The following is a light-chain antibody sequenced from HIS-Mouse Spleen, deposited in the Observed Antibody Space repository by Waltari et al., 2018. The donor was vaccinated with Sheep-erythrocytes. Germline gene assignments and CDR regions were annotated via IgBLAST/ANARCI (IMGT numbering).Light chain of an antibody. V-gene: IGLV1-44*01. CDR1: SSNSGSNT. CDR3: AAWDDSLNGVV. CDR2: SNN. J-gene: IGLJ2*01. Sequence: QSVLPQPPSASATPGQRVSISCSGSSSNSGSNTVNWYQQRPGTAPKLLIYSNNQRPSGVPDRFSGSKSGTSASLAISGLQSEDEADYYCAAWDDSLNGVVFGGGTKLTVL.